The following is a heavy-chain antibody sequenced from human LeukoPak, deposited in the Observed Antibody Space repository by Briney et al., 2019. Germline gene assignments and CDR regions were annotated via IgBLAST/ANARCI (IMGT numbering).Heavy chain of an antibody. CDR1: GFTFSDYN. Sequence: HPGGSLRVSCAASGFTFSDYNLHWVRQAPGKGLDWVALMSPDGNKKYYADSVKGRFTISRDNSKNTVDLQLNSLRAEDTAVYYCARDLIGRYTFEYCGQGTLVTVSS. D-gene: IGHD3-10*01. CDR3: ARDLIGRYTFEY. J-gene: IGHJ4*02. CDR2: MSPDGNKK. V-gene: IGHV3-30-3*01.